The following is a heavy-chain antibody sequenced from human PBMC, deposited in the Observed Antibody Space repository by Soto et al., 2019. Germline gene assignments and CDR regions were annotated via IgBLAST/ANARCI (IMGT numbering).Heavy chain of an antibody. CDR1: GGSISSYY. V-gene: IGHV4-59*12. CDR2: IYYSGST. D-gene: IGHD6-6*01. J-gene: IGHJ5*02. Sequence: SETLSLTCTVSGGSISSYYWTWIRQLPGKGLEWIGYIYYSGSTNYNPSLKSRVTISVDTSNNHFSLRLTSVTAADTAVHYCARGRTIASRWWFDPWGQGILVTVSS. CDR3: ARGRTIASRWWFDP.